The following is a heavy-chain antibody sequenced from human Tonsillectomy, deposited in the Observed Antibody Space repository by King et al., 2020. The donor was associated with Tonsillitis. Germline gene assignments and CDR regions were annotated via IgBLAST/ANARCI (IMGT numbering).Heavy chain of an antibody. D-gene: IGHD4-17*01. CDR3: ARVNDYGDYHYFYYGMDV. CDR2: IESDGTIT. V-gene: IGHV3-74*01. Sequence: VQLVESGGGLFQPGGSLRLSCAASGFTFSRYWMHWVRQAPGKGLVWVSRIESDGTITTYADSVKGRFTISRDNGKKTLYLQMNSLRAEDTAVYYCARVNDYGDYHYFYYGMDVWGQGTTVTVSS. J-gene: IGHJ6*02. CDR1: GFTFSRYW.